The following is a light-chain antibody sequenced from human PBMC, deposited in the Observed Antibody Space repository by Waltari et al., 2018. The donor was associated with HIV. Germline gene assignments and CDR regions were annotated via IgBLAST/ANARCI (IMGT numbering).Light chain of an antibody. CDR3: QTWDTDIQV. CDR2: VGTNGSH. CDR1: SGHNNYA. V-gene: IGLV4-69*01. J-gene: IGLJ3*02. Sequence: QVVLTQSPSASASLGASVKLTCTLSSGHNNYAIAWHQQKPEKGPRYLMRVGTNGSHIKGDGIPVLFSSSSSGTERCLIISSLQSEYEADYYCQTWDTDIQVFGGGTKLTVL.